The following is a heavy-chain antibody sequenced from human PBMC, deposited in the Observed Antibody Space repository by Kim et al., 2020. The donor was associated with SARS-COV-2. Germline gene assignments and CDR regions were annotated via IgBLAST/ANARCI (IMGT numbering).Heavy chain of an antibody. CDR2: ISGSGGST. CDR1: GFTFSSYA. J-gene: IGHJ4*02. D-gene: IGHD6-19*01. CDR3: AKGAAPVFDSSGWYDPSPFDY. V-gene: IGHV3-23*01. Sequence: GGSLRLSCAASGFTFSSYAMSWVRQAPGKGLEWVSAISGSGGSTYYADSVKGRFTISRDNSKNTLYLQMNSLRAEDTAVYYCAKGAAPVFDSSGWYDPSPFDYWGQGTLVTVSS.